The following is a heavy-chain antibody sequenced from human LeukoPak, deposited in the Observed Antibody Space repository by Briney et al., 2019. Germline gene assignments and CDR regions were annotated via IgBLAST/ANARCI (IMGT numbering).Heavy chain of an antibody. CDR3: ARAPEMATLHFDY. CDR1: GGTFSSYA. D-gene: IGHD5-24*01. CDR2: IIPIFGTA. V-gene: IGHV1-69*05. J-gene: IGHJ4*02. Sequence: SVKVSCKASGGTFSSYAISWVRQAPGQGLEWMGGIIPIFGTANYAQKFQGRAKLNTDESTRSAYMELSSLRSEDTAVYYCARAPEMATLHFDYWGQGALVTVSS.